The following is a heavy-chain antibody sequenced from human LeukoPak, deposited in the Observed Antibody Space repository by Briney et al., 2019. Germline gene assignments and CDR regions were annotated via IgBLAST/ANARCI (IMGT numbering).Heavy chain of an antibody. CDR1: GFTFSSYG. CDR3: AKRGRTTGTAYNWFDP. D-gene: IGHD1-1*01. Sequence: GGSLRLSCAASGFTFSSYGMHWVRQAPGKGLEWVAFIRYDGSNKYYADSVKGRFTISRDNSKNTLYLQMNSLRAEDTAVYYCAKRGRTTGTAYNWFDPWGQGTLLTVSS. V-gene: IGHV3-30*02. J-gene: IGHJ5*02. CDR2: IRYDGSNK.